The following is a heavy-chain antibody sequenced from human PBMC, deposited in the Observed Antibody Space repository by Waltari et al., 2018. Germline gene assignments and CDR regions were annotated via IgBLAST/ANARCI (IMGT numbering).Heavy chain of an antibody. V-gene: IGHV3-53*01. Sequence: EVQLLESGGGVLQPGGSLLSSCAASGLIVSRNFMSWVRQAPGKGLEWVSVMYRGGSTYYADSVKGRFTSSRDNSKNTLYLQMNSLRAEDTAVYYCARAPMPLWFGNWYFDLWGRGALVTVSS. CDR3: ARAPMPLWFGNWYFDL. CDR1: GLIVSRNF. D-gene: IGHD3-10*01. J-gene: IGHJ2*01. CDR2: MYRGGST.